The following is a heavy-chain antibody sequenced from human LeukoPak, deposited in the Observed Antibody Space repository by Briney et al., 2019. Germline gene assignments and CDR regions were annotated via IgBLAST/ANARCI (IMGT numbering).Heavy chain of an antibody. CDR3: AKHPPGTVFPGVDYGMDV. V-gene: IGHV3-23*01. CDR2: ISGSGGST. D-gene: IGHD2-21*01. Sequence: GGSLRLSCAASGFTFSSYGMHWVRQAPGKGLEWVSAISGSGGSTYYADSVKGRFTISRDNSKNTLYLQMNSLRAEDTAVYYCAKHPPGTVFPGVDYGMDVWGQGTTVTVSS. CDR1: GFTFSSYG. J-gene: IGHJ6*02.